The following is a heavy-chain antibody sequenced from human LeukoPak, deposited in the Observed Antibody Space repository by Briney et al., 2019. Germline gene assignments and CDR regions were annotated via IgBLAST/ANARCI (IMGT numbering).Heavy chain of an antibody. CDR3: ARDITAGGPLLPVDY. CDR1: GGTFSSYA. CDR2: IIPILGIA. J-gene: IGHJ4*02. Sequence: GASVKVSCKASGGTFSSYAISWVRQAPGQGLEWMGRIIPILGIANYAQKFQGRVTITADKSTSTAYMELSSLRSEDTAVYYCARDITAGGPLLPVDYWGQGTLVTVSS. V-gene: IGHV1-69*04. D-gene: IGHD6-13*01.